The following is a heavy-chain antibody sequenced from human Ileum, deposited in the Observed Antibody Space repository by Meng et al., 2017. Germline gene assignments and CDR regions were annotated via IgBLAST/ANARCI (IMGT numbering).Heavy chain of an antibody. CDR3: ARVLGYCSGGSCYSDFGYFDL. CDR2: ISSSSSYI. V-gene: IGHV3-21*01. J-gene: IGHJ2*01. Sequence: MNWVRQAPGKGLEWVSSISSSSSYIYYADSVKGRFTISRDNAKNSLYLQMNSLRAEDTAVYYCARVLGYCSGGSCYSDFGYFDLWGRGTLVTVSS. D-gene: IGHD2-15*01.